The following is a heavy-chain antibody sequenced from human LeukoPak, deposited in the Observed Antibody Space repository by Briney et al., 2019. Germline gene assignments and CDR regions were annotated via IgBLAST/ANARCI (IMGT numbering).Heavy chain of an antibody. J-gene: IGHJ3*02. CDR2: IYYSGTT. CDR1: GGSISSNY. CDR3: ARDQGEGLDI. Sequence: KPSETLSLTCTVSGGSISSNYWNCIRQPPGKGLEWIGYIYYSGTTSYNPSLKSRVSISVDTSKNQISLKLSSVTAADTAVYYCARDQGEGLDIWGQGTMVTVSS. V-gene: IGHV4-59*01. D-gene: IGHD1-26*01.